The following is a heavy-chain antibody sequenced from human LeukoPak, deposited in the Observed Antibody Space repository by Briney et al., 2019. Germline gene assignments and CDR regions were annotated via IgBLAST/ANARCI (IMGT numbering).Heavy chain of an antibody. Sequence: GGSLRLSCAASGFTFSSYAMSWVRQAPGKGLEWVSAISGSGGSTYYADSVKGRFTISRDNSKNTLYLQMNSLRAEDTAVYYCARGIRSGYSWLRYWGQGTLVTVSS. V-gene: IGHV3-23*01. CDR1: GFTFSSYA. CDR3: ARGIRSGYSWLRY. D-gene: IGHD3-3*01. J-gene: IGHJ4*02. CDR2: ISGSGGST.